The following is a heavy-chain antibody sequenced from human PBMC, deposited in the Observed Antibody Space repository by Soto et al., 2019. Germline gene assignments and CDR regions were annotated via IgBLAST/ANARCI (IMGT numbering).Heavy chain of an antibody. CDR1: GFTFSRYE. CDR3: ASNDLVGATAY. J-gene: IGHJ4*02. CDR2: ITTSGTTM. V-gene: IGHV3-48*03. Sequence: SGGSLRLSCAASGFTFSRYEMNWVRQAPGKGLEWVSYITTSGTTMYYADSVKGRFTTSRDNAKNSLFLQMNSLRAEDTAVYYCASNDLVGATAYWGQGTLVTVSS. D-gene: IGHD1-26*01.